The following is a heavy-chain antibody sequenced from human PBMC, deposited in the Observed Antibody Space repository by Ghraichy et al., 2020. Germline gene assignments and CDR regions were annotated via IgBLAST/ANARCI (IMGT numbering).Heavy chain of an antibody. J-gene: IGHJ4*02. Sequence: SETLSLTCTVSGVSISRYYWSWIRQPPGKGLEWIGYISNTGYTNYNPSLQRRVTISIDTSKNHFSLKLSSVTAADTALYYCASTPNCRLGNCHPSAFDYWGQGTLVTVSS. CDR2: ISNTGYT. V-gene: IGHV4-4*08. D-gene: IGHD2-15*01. CDR3: ASTPNCRLGNCHPSAFDY. CDR1: GVSISRYY.